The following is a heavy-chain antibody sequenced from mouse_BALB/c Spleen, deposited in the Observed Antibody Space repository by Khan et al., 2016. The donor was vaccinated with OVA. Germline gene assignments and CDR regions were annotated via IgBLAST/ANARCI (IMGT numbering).Heavy chain of an antibody. Sequence: VQLKESGGGIVQPGGSLKRSCAASSFTISSYGMSSVRQTPDKRLELVATIDSNGGSTDYPHSVKRRFTISGDTATNALYLQMRSLTSEDTAMYYGARSTKWGQGTTLTVSS. D-gene: IGHD3-1*01. CDR3: ARSTK. V-gene: IGHV5-6-3*01. J-gene: IGHJ2*01. CDR2: IDSNGGST. CDR1: SFTISSYG.